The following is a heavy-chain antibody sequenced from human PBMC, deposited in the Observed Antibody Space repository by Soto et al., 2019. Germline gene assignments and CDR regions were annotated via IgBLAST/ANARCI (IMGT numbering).Heavy chain of an antibody. CDR2: ISAYNGNT. V-gene: IGHV1-18*01. CDR3: ARDRALYSSSYNWFDP. CDR1: GYTFTSYG. D-gene: IGHD6-6*01. Sequence: ASVTVSCQASGYTFTSYGISWVRQAPRQGLEWMGWISAYNGNTNYAQKLQGRVTMTTDTSTSTAYMELRSLRSDDTAVYYCARDRALYSSSYNWFDPWGQGTLVTVSS. J-gene: IGHJ5*02.